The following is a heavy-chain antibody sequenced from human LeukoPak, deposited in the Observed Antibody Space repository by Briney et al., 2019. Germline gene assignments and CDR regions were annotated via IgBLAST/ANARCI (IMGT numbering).Heavy chain of an antibody. J-gene: IGHJ4*02. D-gene: IGHD2-2*01. V-gene: IGHV1-2*02. CDR2: INPNSGGT. CDR1: GYTFTGYY. Sequence: ASVKVSCKASGYTFTGYYMHWVRQAPGQGLEWMGWINPNSGGTNYAQKFQGRVTMTRDTSISTAYMELSRLRSEDTAVYYCARDPASSWEGVLDYWGQGTLVTVSS. CDR3: ARDPASSWEGVLDY.